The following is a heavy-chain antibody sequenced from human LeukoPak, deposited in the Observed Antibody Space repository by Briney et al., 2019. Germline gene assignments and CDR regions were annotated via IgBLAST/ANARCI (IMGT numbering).Heavy chain of an antibody. V-gene: IGHV4-59*08. CDR2: IYYSGTT. J-gene: IGHJ4*02. CDR3: ARHSGASPHYFDY. Sequence: SSETLSLTCTVPGGSISNYYWSWIRQPPGKGLEWIGFIYYSGTTHYNPSLKSRVTMSVATSNNQFSLRLSSVTAADTAIYYCARHSGASPHYFDYWGQGALVTVSS. D-gene: IGHD1-26*01. CDR1: GGSISNYY.